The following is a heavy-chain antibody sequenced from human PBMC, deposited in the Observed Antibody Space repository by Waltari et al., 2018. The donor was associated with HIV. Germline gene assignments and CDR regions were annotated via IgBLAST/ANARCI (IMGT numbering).Heavy chain of an antibody. CDR1: GSSIRSYS. CDR2: IYYLGST. Sequence: QVQLQESGPGLVQPSEPLSPTCPVPGSSIRSYSWSWIRQPPGKGLEWIGYIYYLGSTNYNPPLKSRVTISVDTSKNQCSLKLSSVTAADTAVYYCARGGRWSDYWGQGTLVTVSS. CDR3: ARGGRWSDY. D-gene: IGHD3-16*01. J-gene: IGHJ4*02. V-gene: IGHV4-59*01.